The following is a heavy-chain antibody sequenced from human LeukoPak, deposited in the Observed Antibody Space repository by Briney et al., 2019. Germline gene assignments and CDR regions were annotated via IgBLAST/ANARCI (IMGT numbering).Heavy chain of an antibody. CDR3: ARPKPAYDILTGYYSSWFDP. CDR2: IYTSGST. CDR1: GRSISSGSYY. J-gene: IGHJ5*02. Sequence: SETLSLTCTVSGRSISSGSYYWSWIRQPAGKILEWIGRIYTSGSTNYNPSLKSRVTISVDTSKNQFSLKLSSVTAADTAVYYCARPKPAYDILTGYYSSWFDPWGQGTLVTVSS. D-gene: IGHD3-9*01. V-gene: IGHV4-61*02.